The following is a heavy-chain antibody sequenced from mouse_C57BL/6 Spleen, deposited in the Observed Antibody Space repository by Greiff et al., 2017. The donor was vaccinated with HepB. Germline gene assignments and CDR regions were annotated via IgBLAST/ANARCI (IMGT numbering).Heavy chain of an antibody. CDR3: AKDYYSNYFDY. D-gene: IGHD2-5*01. Sequence: VQLQQPGAELVKPGASVKLSCKASGYTFTSYWMHWVKQRPGPGLEWIGMIHPNSGSTNYNEKFKSKATLTVDKSSSTAYMQLSSLTSEDSAVYYCAKDYYSNYFDYWGQGTTLTVSS. CDR1: GYTFTSYW. V-gene: IGHV1-64*01. J-gene: IGHJ2*01. CDR2: IHPNSGST.